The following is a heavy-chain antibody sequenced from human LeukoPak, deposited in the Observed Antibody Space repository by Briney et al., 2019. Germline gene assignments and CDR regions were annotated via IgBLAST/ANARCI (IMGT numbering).Heavy chain of an antibody. D-gene: IGHD2-15*01. CDR3: ASGIPDWDCSGGSCSVY. J-gene: IGHJ4*02. CDR1: GFTFSSYS. CDR2: ISSSSSTI. Sequence: QPGGSLRLSCAASGFTFSSYSMNWVRQAPGKGLEWVSYISSSSSTIYYADSVKGRFTISRDNAKNSLYLQMNSLRAEDTAVYYCASGIPDWDCSGGSCSVYWGQGTLVAVSS. V-gene: IGHV3-48*01.